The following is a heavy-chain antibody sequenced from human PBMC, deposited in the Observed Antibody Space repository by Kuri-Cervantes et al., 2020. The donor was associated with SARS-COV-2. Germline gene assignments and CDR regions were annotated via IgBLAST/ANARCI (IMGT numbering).Heavy chain of an antibody. D-gene: IGHD6-19*01. Sequence: LSLTCAASGFTFSSYSMNWVRQAPGKGLEWVSSISSSSSYIYYADSVKGRFTISRDNAKNSLYLQMNSLRAEDTAVYYCAREAVAGPTHYYYYYMDVWGKGTTVTVSS. CDR2: ISSSSSYI. V-gene: IGHV3-21*01. CDR1: GFTFSSYS. J-gene: IGHJ6*03. CDR3: AREAVAGPTHYYYYYMDV.